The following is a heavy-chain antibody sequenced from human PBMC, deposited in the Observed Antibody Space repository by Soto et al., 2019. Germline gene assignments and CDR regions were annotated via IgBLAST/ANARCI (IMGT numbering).Heavy chain of an antibody. J-gene: IGHJ6*02. V-gene: IGHV3-30-3*01. CDR3: AGSLLQLERPAYYYYGMEV. CDR2: ISYDGSNK. CDR1: GFTFSNYA. Sequence: GGSLRLSCAASGFTFSNYAMSWVRQAPGKGLEWVAVISYDGSNKYYADSVKGRFTISRDNSKNTLYLQMNSLRAEDTAVYYCAGSLLQLERPAYYYYGMEVWGQGTTVTVSS. D-gene: IGHD1-1*01.